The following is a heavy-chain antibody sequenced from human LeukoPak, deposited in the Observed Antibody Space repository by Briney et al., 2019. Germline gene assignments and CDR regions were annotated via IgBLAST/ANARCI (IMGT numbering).Heavy chain of an antibody. D-gene: IGHD3-22*01. V-gene: IGHV1-8*01. CDR2: MNPNSGNT. CDR1: GYTFTSYD. Sequence: ASVKVSCKASGYTFTSYDINWVRQATGQGLEWMGWMNPNSGNTGYAQKFQGRVTMTRNTSISTAYMELSSLRAEDTAVYYCAKDPYDYYDSSGYYYEPYFDYWGQGTLVTVSS. J-gene: IGHJ4*02. CDR3: AKDPYDYYDSSGYYYEPYFDY.